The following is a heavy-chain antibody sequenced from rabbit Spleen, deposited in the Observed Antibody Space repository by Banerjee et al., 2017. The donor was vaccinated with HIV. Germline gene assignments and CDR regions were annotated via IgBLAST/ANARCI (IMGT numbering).Heavy chain of an antibody. D-gene: IGHD1-1*01. Sequence: QEQLVESGGGLVQPTGSRTLTCKASGFSFGDRDVMCWVRQAPGKGLEWIACINAATGKPVYATWAKGRFTISRTSSTTVTLRMTSLTAADRAAYFCARDLVGVIGWNFYLWGPGTLVTVS. J-gene: IGHJ4*01. CDR2: INAATGKP. CDR3: ARDLVGVIGWNFYL. CDR1: GFSFGDRDV. V-gene: IGHV1S45*01.